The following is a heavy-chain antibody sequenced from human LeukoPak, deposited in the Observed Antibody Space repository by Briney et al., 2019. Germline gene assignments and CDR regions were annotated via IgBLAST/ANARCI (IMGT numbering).Heavy chain of an antibody. CDR1: GYTFTSYA. V-gene: IGHV1-3*01. Sequence: GASVKVSCKASGYTFTSYAMHWVRQAPGQRLEWMGWINAGNGNTKYSQKFQGRVTITRDTSASTAYMELSSLRAEDTAVYYCATDSGWRTSGYYLYYFEYWGQGTLVTFSS. CDR2: INAGNGNT. J-gene: IGHJ4*02. CDR3: ATDSGWRTSGYYLYYFEY. D-gene: IGHD3-3*01.